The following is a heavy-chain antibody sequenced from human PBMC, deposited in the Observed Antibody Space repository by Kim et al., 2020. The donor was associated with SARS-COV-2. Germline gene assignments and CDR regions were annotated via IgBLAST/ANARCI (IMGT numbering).Heavy chain of an antibody. D-gene: IGHD3-10*01. Sequence: GGSLRLSCAASGFTFSSYAMSWVRQAPGKGLEWVSAISGSGGSTYYADSVKGRFTISRDNSKNTLYLQMNSLRAEDTAVYYCAKDQVGITMVRGIFRFDPWGQGTLVTVSS. CDR2: ISGSGGST. CDR3: AKDQVGITMVRGIFRFDP. CDR1: GFTFSSYA. J-gene: IGHJ5*02. V-gene: IGHV3-23*01.